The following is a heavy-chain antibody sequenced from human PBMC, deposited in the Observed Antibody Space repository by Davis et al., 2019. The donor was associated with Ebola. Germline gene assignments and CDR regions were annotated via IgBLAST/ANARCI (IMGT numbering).Heavy chain of an antibody. J-gene: IGHJ6*02. CDR2: MYYSGST. V-gene: IGHV4-59*08. D-gene: IGHD6-19*01. CDR1: GGSISSYY. CDR3: ARLGTSGWYFYGMDV. Sequence: GSLRLSCTVSGGSISSYYWSWIRQPPGKGLECIGYMYYSGSTNYNPSLKSRVTISVDTSKNQFSLKLSSVTAADTAVYYCARLGTSGWYFYGMDVWGQGTTVIVSS.